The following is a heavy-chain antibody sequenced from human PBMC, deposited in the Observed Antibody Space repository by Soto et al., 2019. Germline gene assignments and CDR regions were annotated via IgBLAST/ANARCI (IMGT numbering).Heavy chain of an antibody. CDR2: ISSSTSYV. Sequence: EVQLVDSGGGLVKPGGSLRLSCAASGFTFSRYGMNWLRQAPGKGLEWVASISSSTSYVCYADSVKGRFSTSRDNAKNILYLEMYGLRTEDTAVYYCARDPSEGRVGNWFESWGQGTLVTVSS. CDR3: ARDPSEGRVGNWFES. D-gene: IGHD2-2*01. V-gene: IGHV3-21*02. J-gene: IGHJ5*01. CDR1: GFTFSRYG.